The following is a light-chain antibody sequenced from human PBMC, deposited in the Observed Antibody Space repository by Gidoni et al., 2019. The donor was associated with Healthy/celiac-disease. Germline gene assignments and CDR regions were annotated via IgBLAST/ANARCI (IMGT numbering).Light chain of an antibody. CDR3: QQSYSTPHT. Sequence: DIQMTQSPSSLSASVGDRVTITCRASQSISSYLNWYQQKPGKAPKLLIYAASSLQSGVPSRFSGSGSGTDFTLTISSLQPEDFATDYCQQSYSTPHTFGQXTRLEIK. CDR1: QSISSY. V-gene: IGKV1-39*01. J-gene: IGKJ2*01. CDR2: AAS.